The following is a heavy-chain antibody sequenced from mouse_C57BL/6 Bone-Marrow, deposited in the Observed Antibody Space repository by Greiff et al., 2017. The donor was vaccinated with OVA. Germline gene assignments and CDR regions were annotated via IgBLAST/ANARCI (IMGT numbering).Heavy chain of an antibody. Sequence: QVHLKQSGAELVRPGASVTLSCKASGCTITDNEMHWVKQTPVHGLEWIGAIDPETGGTAYNQKFKGKAILTADTSSSTAYMELGSVTAEDSAVYYCTGGYKAYVMGNWGQGTSVSVSS. CDR2: IDPETGGT. CDR3: TGGYKAYVMGN. V-gene: IGHV1-15*01. CDR1: GCTITDNE. D-gene: IGHD3-2*02. J-gene: IGHJ4*01.